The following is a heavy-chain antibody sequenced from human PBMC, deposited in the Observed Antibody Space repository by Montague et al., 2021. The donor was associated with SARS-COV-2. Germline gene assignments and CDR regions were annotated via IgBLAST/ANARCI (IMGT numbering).Heavy chain of an antibody. CDR3: ATPEDPSGCIPGPFDF. D-gene: IGHD6-19*01. CDR1: GGSISSSTYY. Sequence: SETLSLTCAVYGGSISSSTYYWAWIRQPPGKGLEWIGNMYYRGSTYYNPSLKSRVFISVDTTKKQLSLTLTSVTAADTAVYYCATPEDPSGCIPGPFDFWGQGTLLSVSS. J-gene: IGHJ4*02. V-gene: IGHV4-39*01. CDR2: MYYRGST.